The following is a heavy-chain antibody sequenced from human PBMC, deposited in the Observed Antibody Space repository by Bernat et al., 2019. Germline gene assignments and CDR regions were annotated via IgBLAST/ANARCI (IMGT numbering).Heavy chain of an antibody. Sequence: EVQLVESGGGLVQPGESLKLSCAASGFTFSGSAMHWVRQASGKGLEWVGRIRSKPNNYATSYSVSVKGRFTISRDDSKSTVYLQMNSLQTEDTAVYYCITRVGSGVGSGNWGQGTLVTVSS. CDR1: GFTFSGSA. J-gene: IGHJ4*02. D-gene: IGHD3-10*01. V-gene: IGHV3-73*01. CDR2: IRSKPNNYAT. CDR3: ITRVGSGVGSGN.